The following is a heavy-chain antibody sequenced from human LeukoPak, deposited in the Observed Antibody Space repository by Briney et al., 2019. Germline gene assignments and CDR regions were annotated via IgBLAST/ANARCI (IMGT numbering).Heavy chain of an antibody. D-gene: IGHD1-26*01. V-gene: IGHV1-18*01. J-gene: IGHJ6*03. CDR1: GYTFTSYG. CDR2: ISAYNGNT. CDR3: ARAEYSGSYWLRDYYYMDV. Sequence: ASVKVSCKASGYTFTSYGISWVRQAPGQGLEWMGWISAYNGNTNYAQKLQGRVTMTRDTSISTAYMELSRLRSDDTAVYYCARAEYSGSYWLRDYYYMDVWGKGTTVTVSS.